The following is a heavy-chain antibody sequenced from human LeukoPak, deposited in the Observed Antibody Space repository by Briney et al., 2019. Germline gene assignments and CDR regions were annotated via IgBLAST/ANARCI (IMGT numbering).Heavy chain of an antibody. CDR2: IYPDDSDT. CDR1: GYSFTGYW. D-gene: IGHD1-26*01. V-gene: IGHV5-51*01. Sequence: GESLQISCKAYGYSFTGYWIAWVRPMPGKGLEWMGNIYPDDSDTRYSPSFQGQVTISADRSISTAYLQWSSLKASDTAMYYCARQWGGFDYWGQGTLVTVSS. CDR3: ARQWGGFDY. J-gene: IGHJ4*02.